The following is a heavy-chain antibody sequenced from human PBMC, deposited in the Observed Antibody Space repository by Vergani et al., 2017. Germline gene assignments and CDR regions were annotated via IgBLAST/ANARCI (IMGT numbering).Heavy chain of an antibody. J-gene: IGHJ3*02. CDR2: IYTSGST. Sequence: QLQLQESGPGLVKPSETLSLTCTVSGGSISSSSYYWGWIRQPPGKGLEWIGRIYTSGSTNYNPSLKSRVTISVDTSKNQFSLKLSSVTAADTAVYYCARATAVAGRGGAFDIWGQGTMVTVSS. V-gene: IGHV4-39*01. CDR1: GGSISSSSYY. CDR3: ARATAVAGRGGAFDI. D-gene: IGHD6-19*01.